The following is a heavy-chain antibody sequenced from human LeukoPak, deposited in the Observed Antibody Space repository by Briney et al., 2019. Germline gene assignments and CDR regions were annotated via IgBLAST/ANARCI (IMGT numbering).Heavy chain of an antibody. D-gene: IGHD6-19*01. J-gene: IGHJ4*02. CDR1: GFTFSSYA. CDR2: ISTTGSSI. Sequence: GGSLRLSCAASGFTFSSYAMTWVRQAPGKGLEWVSYISTTGSSIYYADSVKGRFTISRDNVKNLLYLQMNSLRAEDTAVYYCARVQRGIAVALDYWGQGTLATVSS. V-gene: IGHV3-48*03. CDR3: ARVQRGIAVALDY.